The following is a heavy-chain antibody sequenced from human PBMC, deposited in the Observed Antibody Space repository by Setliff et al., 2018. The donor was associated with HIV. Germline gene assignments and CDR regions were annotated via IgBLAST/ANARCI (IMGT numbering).Heavy chain of an antibody. CDR1: GYSISSSSYY. D-gene: IGHD3-16*02. CDR2: IYYSGST. CDR3: ARGSDYIWGNYRFPFDY. Sequence: PSETLSLTCTVSGYSISSSSYYWGWIRQPPGRGLEWIGYIYYSGSTNYNPSLKSRVTISVDTSKSQFSLKLSSVTAADTALYYCARGSDYIWGNYRFPFDYWGQGTLVTVSS. J-gene: IGHJ4*02. V-gene: IGHV4-61*05.